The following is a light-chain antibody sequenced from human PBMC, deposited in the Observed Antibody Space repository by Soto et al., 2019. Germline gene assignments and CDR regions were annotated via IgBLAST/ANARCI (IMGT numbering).Light chain of an antibody. CDR2: EVS. Sequence: QSVLTQPASVSGSAGQSITISCSGTMRDVGAYNLVSWYQQHPGTAPKLIIYEVSNRPSGVSNRFSGSKSGNTASLTISGLQAEDDADYYCSSYTSSSTLVFGGGTQLTVL. CDR1: MRDVGAYNL. V-gene: IGLV2-14*01. J-gene: IGLJ2*01. CDR3: SSYTSSSTLV.